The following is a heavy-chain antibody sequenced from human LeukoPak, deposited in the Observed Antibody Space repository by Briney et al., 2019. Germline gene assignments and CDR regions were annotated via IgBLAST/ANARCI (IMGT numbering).Heavy chain of an antibody. D-gene: IGHD3-10*01. CDR2: IYYSGNT. J-gene: IGHJ5*02. Sequence: PSETLSLTCTVSGGSISSYYWSWIRQSPGKGLEWIGYIYYSGNTNYNPSLKSRVTISVDTSKNPFSLKLSSVTAADTAVYYCARGPPGGQFDPWGQGTLVTVSS. CDR1: GGSISSYY. V-gene: IGHV4-59*01. CDR3: ARGPPGGQFDP.